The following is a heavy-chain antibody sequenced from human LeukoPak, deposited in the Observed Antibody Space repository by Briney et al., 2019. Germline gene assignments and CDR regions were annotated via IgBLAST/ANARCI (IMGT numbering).Heavy chain of an antibody. D-gene: IGHD5-12*01. CDR2: VSVSGDYT. Sequence: RGSLRLSCAASGFTFSSYWMSWVRQAPGKGLEWISTVSVSGDYTYYAESVKGRFTISRDNSKNTLYLQMNRLRAEDTAVYYCAKSGYSDYLIIPPFDYWGQGTLVTVSS. CDR1: GFTFSSYW. J-gene: IGHJ4*02. CDR3: AKSGYSDYLIIPPFDY. V-gene: IGHV3-23*01.